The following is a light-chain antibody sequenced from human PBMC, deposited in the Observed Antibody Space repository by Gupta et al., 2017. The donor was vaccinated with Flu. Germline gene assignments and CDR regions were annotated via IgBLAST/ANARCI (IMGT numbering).Light chain of an antibody. V-gene: IGKV3-20*01. J-gene: IGKJ3*01. CDR3: QQYSNSFT. Sequence: EIVSTQSPGTLSSSPGERATLSCRASQSVSSSYLAWYQQKPDQAPRLLIDGASSRASGIPDRFSGGGCGTDFTLTSSRLEPEDFAVYYWQQYSNSFTFGHGTKVDIK. CDR1: QSVSSSY. CDR2: GAS.